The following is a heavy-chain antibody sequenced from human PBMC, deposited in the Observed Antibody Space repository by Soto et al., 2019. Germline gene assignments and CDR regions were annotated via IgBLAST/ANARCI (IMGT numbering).Heavy chain of an antibody. CDR3: ARDGGAAAGTRGRWFDP. D-gene: IGHD6-13*01. Sequence: SETLSLTCTVSGGSISSGGYYWSWIRQHPGKGLEWIGYIYYSGSTYYNPSLKSRVTISVDTSKNQFSLKLSSVTAADTAVYYCARDGGAAAGTRGRWFDPWGQGTLVTAPQ. V-gene: IGHV4-31*03. CDR1: GGSISSGGYY. CDR2: IYYSGST. J-gene: IGHJ5*02.